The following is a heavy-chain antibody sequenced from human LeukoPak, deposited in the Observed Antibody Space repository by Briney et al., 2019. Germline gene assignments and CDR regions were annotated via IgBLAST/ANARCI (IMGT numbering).Heavy chain of an antibody. CDR1: GGSISIGSYY. V-gene: IGHV4-39*01. CDR3: ARRRGVAARGGYYFDY. Sequence: SETLSLTYNVSGGSISIGSYYWGWIRQPPGKGPEWIGSIYYSGSTYYNPSLKSRVTISVVTSKNQFSLKLSSVTAADTAVYYCARRRGVAARGGYYFDYWGQGTLVTVSS. J-gene: IGHJ4*02. D-gene: IGHD6-6*01. CDR2: IYYSGST.